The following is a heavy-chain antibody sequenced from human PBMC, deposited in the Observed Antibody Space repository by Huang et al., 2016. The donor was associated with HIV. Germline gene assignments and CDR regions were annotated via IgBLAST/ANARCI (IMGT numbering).Heavy chain of an antibody. CDR1: GGSITSSSYY. V-gene: IGHV4-39*01. CDR2: IYYSGST. Sequence: QLQLQGSGPGLVKPSETLSLTCTVSGGSITSSSYYWGWIRQPPGKGLEWVDSIYYSGSTDYNPSLKRRVTVSVDTSKNQFSLKLSSVTAADTAVYYCARHFSYYDSSGYTPWDAFDIWGQGTMVTVSS. D-gene: IGHD3-22*01. J-gene: IGHJ3*02. CDR3: ARHFSYYDSSGYTPWDAFDI.